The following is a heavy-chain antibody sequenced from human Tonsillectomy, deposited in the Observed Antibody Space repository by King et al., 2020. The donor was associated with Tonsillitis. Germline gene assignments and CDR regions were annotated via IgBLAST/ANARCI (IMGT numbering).Heavy chain of an antibody. J-gene: IGHJ6*02. V-gene: IGHV3-30*14. D-gene: IGHD3-10*01. CDR2: ISYDGSDK. Sequence: VQLVESGGGVVQPGGSLRLSCAASGFTFSNYAFHWVRQAPGKGPEWVALISYDGSDKFYADSVKGRFTIFRDNSKNTLYVQMYSLRCEDTAVYYCARDRGFWLGGGGMDVWGQGTTVTVSS. CDR1: GFTFSNYA. CDR3: ARDRGFWLGGGGMDV.